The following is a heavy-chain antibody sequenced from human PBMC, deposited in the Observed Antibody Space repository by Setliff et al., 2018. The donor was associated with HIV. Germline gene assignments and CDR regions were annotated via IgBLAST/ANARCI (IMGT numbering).Heavy chain of an antibody. Sequence: PGGSLRLSCSASGFLFNRYSLNWVRQVPGRGPEWVASISNSSRYYWVKARYGDSVRGRFTISGDYAKNSVYLQMNSLRVEDSAVYYCAREVLRGGDDAFGLWGRGTVVTVS. CDR2: ISNSSRYY. J-gene: IGHJ3*01. V-gene: IGHV3-21*01. CDR1: GFLFNRYS. D-gene: IGHD3-10*01. CDR3: AREVLRGGDDAFGL.